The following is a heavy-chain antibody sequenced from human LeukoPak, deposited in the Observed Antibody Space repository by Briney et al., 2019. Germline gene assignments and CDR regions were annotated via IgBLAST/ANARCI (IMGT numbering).Heavy chain of an antibody. CDR2: IYYSGST. J-gene: IGHJ3*02. Sequence: SETLSLTCTVSGGSISSSSYYWGWIRQPPGKGLEWIGSIYYSGSTYYNPSLKSRVTISVDTPKNQFSLKLSSVTAADTAVYYCARRGRSFDAFDIWGQGTMVTVSS. CDR1: GGSISSSSYY. V-gene: IGHV4-39*01. D-gene: IGHD5-18*01. CDR3: ARRGRSFDAFDI.